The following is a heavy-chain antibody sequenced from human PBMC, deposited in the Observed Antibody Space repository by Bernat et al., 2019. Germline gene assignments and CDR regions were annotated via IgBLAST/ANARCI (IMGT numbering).Heavy chain of an antibody. D-gene: IGHD4-17*01. CDR1: GFTFGDYA. CDR3: TRDPMTTVTGYYYYYYMDV. Sequence: EVQLVESGGGLVQPGRSLRLSCTASGFTFGDYAMSWVRKAPVKGLEWVGFIRSKAYGGTTEYAASVKGRFTISRDDSKSIAYLQMNSLKTEDTAVYYCTRDPMTTVTGYYYYYYMDVRGKGTTVTVSS. V-gene: IGHV3-49*04. J-gene: IGHJ6*03. CDR2: IRSKAYGGTT.